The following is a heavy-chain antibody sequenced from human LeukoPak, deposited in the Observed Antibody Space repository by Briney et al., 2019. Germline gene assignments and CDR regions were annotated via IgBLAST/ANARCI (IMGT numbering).Heavy chain of an antibody. Sequence: GGSLRLSCAASGFTFSSYAMSWVRQAPGKGLEWVSAIGGSGGSTFYADSLKGRFTISRDNSKNTLYLQMNSLRAEDAAVCYCAKASGRWDYDYWGQGTLVTVSS. CDR1: GFTFSSYA. D-gene: IGHD4-23*01. J-gene: IGHJ4*02. V-gene: IGHV3-23*01. CDR2: IGGSGGST. CDR3: AKASGRWDYDY.